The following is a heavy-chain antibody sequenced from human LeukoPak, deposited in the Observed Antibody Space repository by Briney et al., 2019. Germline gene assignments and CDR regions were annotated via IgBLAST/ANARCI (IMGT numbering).Heavy chain of an antibody. CDR1: GFTFNNFA. J-gene: IGHJ4*02. D-gene: IGHD3-3*01. Sequence: SGGSLRLSCVASGFTFNNFAMNWVRQAPGKGLEWVSIISGSGGTTYDADSVKGRFTISRDNSKNTLYLQMSSLRAEDMAVYYCAKSDDFWSGYQFDFWGQGTLVTVSS. V-gene: IGHV3-23*01. CDR3: AKSDDFWSGYQFDF. CDR2: ISGSGGTT.